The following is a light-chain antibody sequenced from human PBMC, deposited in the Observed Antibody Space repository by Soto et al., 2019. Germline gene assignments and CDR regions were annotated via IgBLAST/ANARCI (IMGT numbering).Light chain of an antibody. V-gene: IGLV2-14*03. CDR2: DVT. CDR3: SSYTTSNTRQIV. J-gene: IGLJ1*01. CDR1: SSDVGGYNY. Sequence: QSVLTHPASVSGSPLHSLPISCTGTSSDVGGYNYVSWYQHHPGKAPKLIIYDVTNRPSGVSNPFSGSKSGNTASLTISGLQPEDEADYYCSSYTTSNTRQIVFGTGTKVTVL.